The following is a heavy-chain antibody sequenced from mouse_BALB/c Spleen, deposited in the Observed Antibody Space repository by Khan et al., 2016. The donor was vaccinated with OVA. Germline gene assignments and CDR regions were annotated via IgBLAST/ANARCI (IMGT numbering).Heavy chain of an antibody. J-gene: IGHJ3*01. V-gene: IGHV1-7*01. Sequence: QVHVKQSGAELAKPGASVKMSCKASGYTFTSYWMHWVKQRPGQGLEWIGYINPSTGYTEYNQRFKDKATLTADKSSSTAYMQLSSLTSEESAVYYCANHGSSSDWVTYWGQGTLVTVSA. CDR3: ANHGSSSDWVTY. D-gene: IGHD1-1*01. CDR2: INPSTGYT. CDR1: GYTFTSYW.